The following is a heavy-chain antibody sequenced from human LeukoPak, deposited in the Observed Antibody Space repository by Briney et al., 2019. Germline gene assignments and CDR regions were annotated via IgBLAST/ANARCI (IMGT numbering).Heavy chain of an antibody. V-gene: IGHV4-34*01. CDR1: GGSFSGYY. J-gene: IGHJ5*02. D-gene: IGHD1-1*01. CDR2: INHSGST. Sequence: SETLSLTCAVYGGSFSGYYWSWIRQPPGKGLEWIGEINHSGSTNYNPSLKSRVTISGDTSKNQFSLQLNSVTPEDTAVYYCARERTGFDPWGQGTLVTVSS. CDR3: ARERTGFDP.